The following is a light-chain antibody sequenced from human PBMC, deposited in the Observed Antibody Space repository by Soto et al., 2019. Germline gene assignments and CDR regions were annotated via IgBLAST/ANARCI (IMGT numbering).Light chain of an antibody. CDR2: TNG. J-gene: IGLJ3*02. Sequence: QSALTQPPSVSGAPGQRVTISCTGTSSNIGAGYDVNWYQHLPGAAPKLLIYTNGNRPSGVPDRFSGSKSGTSASLAITGLQAEDEADYYCQSYDSGLSGSVFGGGTKVTVL. CDR1: SSNIGAGYD. CDR3: QSYDSGLSGSV. V-gene: IGLV1-40*01.